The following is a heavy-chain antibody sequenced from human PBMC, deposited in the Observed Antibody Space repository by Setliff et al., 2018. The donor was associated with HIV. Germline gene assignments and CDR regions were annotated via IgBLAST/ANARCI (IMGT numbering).Heavy chain of an antibody. V-gene: IGHV3-11*05. CDR1: GFTFSDYY. D-gene: IGHD3-22*01. CDR2: ISSSSSYT. CDR3: ARDASPSYYDSSGYYYY. Sequence: LRLSCAASGFTFSDYYMSWIRQAPGKGLEWVSYISSSSSYTNYADSVKGRFTTSRDNAKNSLYLQMNSLRAEDTAVYYCARDASPSYYDSSGYYYYWGQGTLVTAPQ. J-gene: IGHJ4*02.